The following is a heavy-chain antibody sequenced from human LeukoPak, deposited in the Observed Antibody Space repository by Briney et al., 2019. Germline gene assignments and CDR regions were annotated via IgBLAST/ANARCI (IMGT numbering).Heavy chain of an antibody. CDR3: ARLQEPYEQWLPFDC. V-gene: IGHV3-23*01. D-gene: IGHD5-18*01. J-gene: IGHJ4*02. CDR1: GFSFSAYS. CDR2: ISGSGENI. Sequence: GGSLRLSCAASGFSFSAYSMTWVRQAPGKGLEWDSTISGSGENIYFADSMKGRFTISRDNSKNSLSLQLNSLRAEDTAIYYCARLQEPYEQWLPFDCWGQGTLVTVSS.